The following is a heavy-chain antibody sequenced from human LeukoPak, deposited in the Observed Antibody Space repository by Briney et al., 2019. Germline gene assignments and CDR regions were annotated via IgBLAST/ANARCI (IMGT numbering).Heavy chain of an antibody. Sequence: PGGSLRLSCAASGFTFNTYSINWVRQAPGKGLEWVSYISSSGSTISYADSVKGRFTISRDNAKNSLYLQMNSLRAEDTAVYFCARYQAVRGVITLNDAFDIWGQGTLVTVSS. CDR1: GFTFNTYS. D-gene: IGHD3-10*01. CDR2: ISSSGSTI. V-gene: IGHV3-48*01. CDR3: ARYQAVRGVITLNDAFDI. J-gene: IGHJ3*02.